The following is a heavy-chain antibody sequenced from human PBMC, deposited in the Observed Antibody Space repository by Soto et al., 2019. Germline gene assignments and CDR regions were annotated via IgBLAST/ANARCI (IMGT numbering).Heavy chain of an antibody. CDR1: GGTCSSYA. J-gene: IGHJ6*01. D-gene: IGHD2-15*01. CDR2: IIRIFDTE. Sequence: QVQLVQSGAEVKKPGSSVKVSCKASGGTCSSYAISCVRQAHGKGLEWMGGIIRIFDTETYAQKFQGRVRITAEKPKNTAYIELSSLRSADTAVYYCASDPGRSANRWRVRQVADGDDYNIDGWGQGNTVTASS. CDR3: ASDPGRSANRWRVRQVADGDDYNIDG. V-gene: IGHV1-69*06.